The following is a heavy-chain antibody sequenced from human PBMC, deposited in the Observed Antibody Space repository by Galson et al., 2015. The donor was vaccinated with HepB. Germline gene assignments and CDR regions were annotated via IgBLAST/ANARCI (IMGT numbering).Heavy chain of an antibody. CDR3: ARDTGIAVAGRMIDY. CDR2: ISAYNGNT. D-gene: IGHD6-19*01. J-gene: IGHJ4*02. CDR1: GYTFTSYG. V-gene: IGHV1-18*04. Sequence: SVKVSCKASGYTFTSYGISWVRQAPGQGLEWMGWISAYNGNTNYAQKLQGRVTMTTDTSTSTAYMELRSLRSDDTAVYYCARDTGIAVAGRMIDYWGQGTLVTVSS.